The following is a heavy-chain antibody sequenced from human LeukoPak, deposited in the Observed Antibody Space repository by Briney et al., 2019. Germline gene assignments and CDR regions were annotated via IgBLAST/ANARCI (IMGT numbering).Heavy chain of an antibody. CDR1: GFTVNNNY. V-gene: IGHV3-66*01. CDR3: TAGTRHYYGMDV. J-gene: IGHJ6*02. D-gene: IGHD1-1*01. CDR2: IYSGGST. Sequence: GGSLRLSCATSGFTVNNNYMSWVRQAPGKGLEWVSVIYSGGSTYYADSVKGRFTISRDISKNTLYLQMNSLTAEDTAVYYCTAGTRHYYGMDVWGQGTTVTVSS.